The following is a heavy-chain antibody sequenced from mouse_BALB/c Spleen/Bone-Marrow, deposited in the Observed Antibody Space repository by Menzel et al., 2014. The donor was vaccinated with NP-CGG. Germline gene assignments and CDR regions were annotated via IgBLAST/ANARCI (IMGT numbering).Heavy chain of an antibody. D-gene: IGHD6-1*01. CDR2: IDPGNGDT. Sequence: EVQLQQSGAELVRSGASVKLSCTASGFNIKDYYMHWEKQRPEQGLEWIGWIDPGNGDTEYAPKFQGKATMTADTSSNTAYLQLSSLTSEDTAVYYCNAEHGNYHYFDYWGQGTTLTVSS. CDR1: GFNIKDYY. CDR3: NAEHGNYHYFDY. J-gene: IGHJ2*01. V-gene: IGHV14-4*02.